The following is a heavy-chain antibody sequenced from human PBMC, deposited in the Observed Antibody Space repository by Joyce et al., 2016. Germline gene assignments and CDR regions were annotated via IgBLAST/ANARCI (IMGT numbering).Heavy chain of an antibody. CDR3: AKDTITMIVVVILDY. CDR1: GFTFSSYA. Sequence: EVQLLESGGGLVQPGGSLRLSFAASGFTFSSYAMRWVRQAPGEGVEGVSAISGSGGSTYYADSVKGRFTISRDNSKNTLYLQMNSLRAEDTAVYYCAKDTITMIVVVILDYWGQGTLVTVSS. CDR2: ISGSGGST. J-gene: IGHJ4*02. V-gene: IGHV3-23*01. D-gene: IGHD3-22*01.